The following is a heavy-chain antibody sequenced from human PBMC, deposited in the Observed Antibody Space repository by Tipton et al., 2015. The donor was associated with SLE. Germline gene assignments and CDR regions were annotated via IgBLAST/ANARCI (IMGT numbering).Heavy chain of an antibody. CDR1: GYSISSGYY. J-gene: IGHJ4*02. V-gene: IGHV4-38-2*02. CDR2: IYHSGST. D-gene: IGHD1-1*01. Sequence: TLSLTCTVSGYSISSGYYWGWIRQPPGKGLEWIGRIYHSGSTYYNPSLKSRVTISVDTSKNQFSLKLSSVTAADTAVYYCARAGRAWNLFDYWGQGTLVTVSS. CDR3: ARAGRAWNLFDY.